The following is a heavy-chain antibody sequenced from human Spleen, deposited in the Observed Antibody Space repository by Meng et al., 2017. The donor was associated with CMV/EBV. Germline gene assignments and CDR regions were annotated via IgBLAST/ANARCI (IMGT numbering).Heavy chain of an antibody. D-gene: IGHD6-13*01. Sequence: GGSLRLSCAASGFTFDDYAMHWVRQAPGKGLEWVSLISWDGGSTYYADSVKGRFTISRDNSKNSLYLQMNSLRAEDTALYYCTKGAAAAGPNYFDYWGQGTLVTVSS. CDR3: TKGAAAAGPNYFDY. J-gene: IGHJ4*02. V-gene: IGHV3-43D*03. CDR1: GFTFDDYA. CDR2: ISWDGGST.